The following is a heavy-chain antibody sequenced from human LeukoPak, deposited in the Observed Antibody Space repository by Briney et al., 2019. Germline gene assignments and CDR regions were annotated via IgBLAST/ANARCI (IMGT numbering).Heavy chain of an antibody. Sequence: SETLSLTCAVSGFSISGSSYYWGWIRQPPGKGLEWIGSIYYSGSTYYNPSLKSRVTISVDTSKNQFSLKLSSVTAADTAVYYCVRAENVDDLWSPVGYYFYMDVWGKGTTVTVSS. CDR3: VRAENVDDLWSPVGYYFYMDV. D-gene: IGHD3-3*01. V-gene: IGHV4-39*01. J-gene: IGHJ6*03. CDR1: GFSISGSSYY. CDR2: IYYSGST.